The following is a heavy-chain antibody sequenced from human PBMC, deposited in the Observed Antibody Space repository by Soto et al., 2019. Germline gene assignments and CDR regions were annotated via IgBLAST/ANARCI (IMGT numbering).Heavy chain of an antibody. CDR1: GFTFSNYG. CDR2: IWYDGSNK. CDR3: ARDHSGYYFDY. D-gene: IGHD5-12*01. J-gene: IGHJ4*02. V-gene: IGHV3-33*01. Sequence: GGSLRLSCAASGFTFSNYGMHWVRQAPGKGLEWVAVIWYDGSNKYYADSVKGRFTISRDDSKNTLYPQMNSLRAEDTAVYYCARDHSGYYFDYWGQGALVTVSS.